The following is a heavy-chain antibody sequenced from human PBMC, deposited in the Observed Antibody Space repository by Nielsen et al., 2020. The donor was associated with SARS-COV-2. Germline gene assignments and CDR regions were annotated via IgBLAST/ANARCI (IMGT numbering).Heavy chain of an antibody. CDR3: ARARATIFGLVMSYGMDV. Sequence: ASVKVSCKASGYTFTDYYIHWVRQAPGQGLEWMGRINPYSGGTNYAQKFQGTVTMTRDASIGTVYMELNSDDTAVDYCARARATIFGLVMSYGMDVWGQGTTVAVSS. CDR2: INPYSGGT. D-gene: IGHD3/OR15-3a*01. CDR1: GYTFTDYY. V-gene: IGHV1-2*06. J-gene: IGHJ6*02.